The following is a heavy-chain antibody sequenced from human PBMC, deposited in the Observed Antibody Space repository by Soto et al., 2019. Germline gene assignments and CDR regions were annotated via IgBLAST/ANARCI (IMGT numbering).Heavy chain of an antibody. Sequence: ASVKVSCKATGYSFKNYAVHWVRQAPGQRLEWMGFTNEGSGNTRFSQKFQGRICITRDTSASTVYLDLSSLTSEDTAIYYCARDDRSVSGVVTLDHWGPGTLVTVSS. D-gene: IGHD3-3*01. CDR1: GYSFKNYA. CDR3: ARDDRSVSGVVTLDH. CDR2: TNEGSGNT. V-gene: IGHV1-3*01. J-gene: IGHJ4*02.